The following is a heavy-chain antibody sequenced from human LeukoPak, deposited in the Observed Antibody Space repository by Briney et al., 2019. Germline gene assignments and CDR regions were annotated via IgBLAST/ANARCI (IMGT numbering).Heavy chain of an antibody. CDR3: ARAEHIVVVTRGLYFDY. D-gene: IGHD2-21*02. V-gene: IGHV4-34*01. CDR1: GGSFSGYY. Sequence: SETLSLPCAVYGGSFSGYYWTWIRQPPGKGLGWIGEINHTGRTNYNPSLKSRVTISEDKSKNQFSLKVSSVTAADTAVYYCARAEHIVVVTRGLYFDYWGQGTLVTVSS. CDR2: INHTGRT. J-gene: IGHJ4*02.